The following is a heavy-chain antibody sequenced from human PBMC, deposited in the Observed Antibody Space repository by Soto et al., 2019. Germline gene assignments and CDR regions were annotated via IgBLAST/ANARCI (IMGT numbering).Heavy chain of an antibody. Sequence: GESLKISWKSSGYRFSNYWIGWVRQMSGKGLEWMGIIYPGDSDTRYSPSFQGQVTISADRSISTAYLQWSSLKASDTGMYFCARGGVVINTTSFFDYWGQGVPVTVSS. CDR2: IYPGDSDT. V-gene: IGHV5-51*01. J-gene: IGHJ4*02. CDR3: ARGGVVINTTSFFDY. CDR1: GYRFSNYW. D-gene: IGHD2-21*01.